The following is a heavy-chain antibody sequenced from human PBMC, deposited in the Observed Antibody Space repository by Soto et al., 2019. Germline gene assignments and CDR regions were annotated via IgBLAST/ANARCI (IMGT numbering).Heavy chain of an antibody. CDR2: IDWVDVK. D-gene: IGHD3-9*01. CDR1: GFSLSTSGMC. J-gene: IGHJ4*02. CDR3: VRMLKGGTFHWIQNDY. Sequence: SGPTLVNPTQTLTLTCTFSGFSLSTSGMCVTWIRQPPGKALEWLALIDWVDVKYYNTSLKTRLTLSKDTSKNQVVLTMTNMDPVDTGTYYGVRMLKGGTFHWIQNDYGGEGTLVTVSS. V-gene: IGHV2-70*01.